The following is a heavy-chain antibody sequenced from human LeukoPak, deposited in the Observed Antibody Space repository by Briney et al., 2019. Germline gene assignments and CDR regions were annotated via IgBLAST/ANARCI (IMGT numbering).Heavy chain of an antibody. CDR1: GGTFSSYA. Sequence: VASVKVSCKASGGTFSSYAISWVRQAPGQGLEWMGGIIPIFGTANYAQKFQGRVTITADESTSTAYMELGSLRSEDTAVYYCARDPARKYYYDSTTHYFDYWGQGTLVTVSS. V-gene: IGHV1-69*13. CDR2: IIPIFGTA. CDR3: ARDPARKYYYDSTTHYFDY. J-gene: IGHJ4*02. D-gene: IGHD3-22*01.